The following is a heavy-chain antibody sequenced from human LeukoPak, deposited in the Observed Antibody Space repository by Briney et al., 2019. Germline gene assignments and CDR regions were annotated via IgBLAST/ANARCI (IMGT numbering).Heavy chain of an antibody. J-gene: IGHJ5*02. CDR3: ARDAIAAAGTVDWFDP. D-gene: IGHD6-13*01. CDR1: GYTFTSYY. CDR2: INPTGGST. V-gene: IGHV1-46*01. Sequence: ASVKVSCKASGYTFTSYYMHWVRQAPGQGLEWMGLINPTGGSTGYAQKFQGRVTMTRDMSTSTVYMELSSLRSEDTAVYYCARDAIAAAGTVDWFDPWGQGTLVTVSS.